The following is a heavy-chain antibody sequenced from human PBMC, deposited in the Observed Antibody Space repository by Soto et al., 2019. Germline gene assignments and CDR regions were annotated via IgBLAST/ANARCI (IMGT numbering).Heavy chain of an antibody. CDR1: GFTVSTNY. J-gene: IGHJ4*02. CDR3: ARGGGSFDN. V-gene: IGHV3-53*01. CDR2: IYRDGNT. D-gene: IGHD3-16*01. Sequence: EVQLVESGGGLIQPGGSLRLSCAVSGFTVSTNYMTWVRQAPGKGLDWVSLIYRDGNTYYTDSVKGRFTISRDNSKNTLYLEMNSLRVDDKAVYYCARGGGSFDNWGQGTLVTVSS.